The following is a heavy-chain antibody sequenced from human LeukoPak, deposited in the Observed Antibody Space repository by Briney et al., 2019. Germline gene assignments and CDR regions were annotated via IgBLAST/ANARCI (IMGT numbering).Heavy chain of an antibody. D-gene: IGHD3-16*01. CDR3: ASRGGTWTEFDY. Sequence: SVKVSCKASGGTFSSYAISWVRQAPGQGLEWMGGIIPIFGTANYAQRFQGRVTITADKSTSTAYMELSSLRSEDTAVYYCASRGGTWTEFDYWGQGTLVTVSS. J-gene: IGHJ4*02. V-gene: IGHV1-69*06. CDR2: IIPIFGTA. CDR1: GGTFSSYA.